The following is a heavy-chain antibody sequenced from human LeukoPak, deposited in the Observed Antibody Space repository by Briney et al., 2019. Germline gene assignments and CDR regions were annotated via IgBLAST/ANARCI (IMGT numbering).Heavy chain of an antibody. J-gene: IGHJ6*04. CDR2: ISDSGGSA. D-gene: IGHD3-10*02. CDR3: AELGITMIGGV. V-gene: IGHV3-23*01. CDR1: GFTFSSHG. Sequence: QTGGSLRLSCAASGFTFSSHGMNWVRQAPGKGLEGVAAISDSGGSAYYADSVKGRFTISRDNAKNSLYLQMNSLRAEDTAVYYCAELGITMIGGVWGKGTTVTISS.